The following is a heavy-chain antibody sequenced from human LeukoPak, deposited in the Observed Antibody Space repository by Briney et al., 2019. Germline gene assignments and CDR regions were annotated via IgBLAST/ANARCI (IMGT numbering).Heavy chain of an antibody. V-gene: IGHV1-2*02. J-gene: IGHJ4*02. CDR2: INPNSGGT. D-gene: IGHD5-12*01. CDR3: ARVPGYSRYDY. CDR1: GYTFTVYY. Sequence: ASVTVSCKASGYTFTVYYMHWVRQAPGQGLEWMGWINPNSGGTNYAQKFQGRVTMTRDTSISTAYMELSRPRSDGTAVYYCARVPGYSRYDYWGQGTLVTVSS.